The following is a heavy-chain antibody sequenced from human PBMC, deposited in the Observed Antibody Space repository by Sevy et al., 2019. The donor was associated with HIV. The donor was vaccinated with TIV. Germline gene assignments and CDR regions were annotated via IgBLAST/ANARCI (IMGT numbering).Heavy chain of an antibody. Sequence: GGSLRLSCAASGFSLSSYWMNWVRQTPGKGLEWVANVKHNGSVTDYVDSVKGRFTISRVNTRNILYLQMTSLRVEDTALYYCVRAVATNGSFWGQGTLVTVSS. CDR2: VKHNGSVT. V-gene: IGHV3-7*01. CDR3: VRAVATNGSF. D-gene: IGHD2-15*01. J-gene: IGHJ4*02. CDR1: GFSLSSYW.